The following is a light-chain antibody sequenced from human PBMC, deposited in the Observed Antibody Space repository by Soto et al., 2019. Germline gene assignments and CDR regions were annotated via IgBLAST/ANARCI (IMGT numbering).Light chain of an antibody. Sequence: QSVLTQPPSVSGAPGLRVTISCTGSSSNIGARYDVHWYQQLPGTAPKLLMYYDNQRPSGVPDRFAGSRSGTSASLAISGLQSEDEADYYCAAWDDSLNGEIFGTGTKVTV. CDR1: SSNIGARYD. J-gene: IGLJ1*01. CDR3: AAWDDSLNGEI. V-gene: IGLV1-40*01. CDR2: YDN.